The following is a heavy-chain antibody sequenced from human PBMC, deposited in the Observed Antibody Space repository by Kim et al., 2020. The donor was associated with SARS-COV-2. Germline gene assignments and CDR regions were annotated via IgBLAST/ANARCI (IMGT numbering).Heavy chain of an antibody. Sequence: NPSLKRPVTISVDTSQNQFSLKLSSVTAADTAVYYCARHAIGESLNWFDPWGQGTLVTVSS. CDR3: ARHAIGESLNWFDP. D-gene: IGHD3-10*01. V-gene: IGHV4-59*08. J-gene: IGHJ5*02.